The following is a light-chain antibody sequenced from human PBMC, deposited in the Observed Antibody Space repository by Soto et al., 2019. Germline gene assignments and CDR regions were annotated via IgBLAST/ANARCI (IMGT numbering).Light chain of an antibody. CDR1: QGISSSS. CDR3: QQYGSPPFT. V-gene: IGKV3-20*01. Sequence: PGERATLSCRASQGISSSSLAWYQQKPGQAPRLLIYGASSRATGIPDRFSGSGSGTDFTLAISRLEPEDFAVYYCQQYGSPPFTFGPGTKVDIK. J-gene: IGKJ3*01. CDR2: GAS.